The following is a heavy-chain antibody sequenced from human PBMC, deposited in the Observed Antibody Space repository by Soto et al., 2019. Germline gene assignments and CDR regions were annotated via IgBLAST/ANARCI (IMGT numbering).Heavy chain of an antibody. CDR1: GDSVSSNSVT. V-gene: IGHV6-1*01. J-gene: IGHJ5*01. CDR2: TYYRSKWSN. CDR3: ARLIGNSWLDS. Sequence: PSQTLSLTCAISGDSVSSNSVTWDWIRQSPSRGLEWLGRTYYRSKWSNDYAVSVKGRITINPDTSNNQVSLHLNSVTPDDTAVYYCARLIGNSWLDSWGQGTLVTVSS. D-gene: IGHD3-16*01.